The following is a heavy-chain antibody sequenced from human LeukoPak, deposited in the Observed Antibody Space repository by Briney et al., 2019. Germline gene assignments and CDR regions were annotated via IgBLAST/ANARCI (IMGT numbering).Heavy chain of an antibody. Sequence: TSETLSLTCTVSGGSISSYYWSWIRQPPGKGLEWIGYLYYSGSTNYNPSLKSRVTISVDTSKNQLSLKLSSVTAADTAVYYCALLGNYALNYWGQGTLVTVSS. CDR2: LYYSGST. CDR1: GGSISSYY. CDR3: ALLGNYALNY. V-gene: IGHV4-59*13. J-gene: IGHJ4*02. D-gene: IGHD1-7*01.